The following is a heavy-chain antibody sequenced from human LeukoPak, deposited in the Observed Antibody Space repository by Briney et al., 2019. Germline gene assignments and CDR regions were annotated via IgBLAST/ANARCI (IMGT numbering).Heavy chain of an antibody. V-gene: IGHV3-23*01. CDR2: ISTSGDST. J-gene: IGHJ4*02. D-gene: IGHD1-1*01. CDR1: GFTFSSYA. Sequence: GGSLRLSCAASGFTFSSYAMSWVRQAPGKGLEWVSGISTSGDSTYYAHSVKGRFTISRDNSKNTLYLQMNSLRAEDTAVYYCAKAVSNWNDAPFDYWGQGTLVTVSS. CDR3: AKAVSNWNDAPFDY.